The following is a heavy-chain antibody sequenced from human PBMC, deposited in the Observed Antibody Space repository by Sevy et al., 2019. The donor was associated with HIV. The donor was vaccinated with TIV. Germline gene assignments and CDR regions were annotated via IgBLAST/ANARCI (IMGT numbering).Heavy chain of an antibody. CDR1: GFSLSTSGVG. CDR3: AHKSFFEAVAGHFDH. J-gene: IGHJ4*02. CDR2: IYWDDDK. V-gene: IGHV2-5*02. D-gene: IGHD3-3*02. Sequence: SGPTLVKPTQTLTLTCTFSGFSLSTSGVGVGWIRQPPGKALEWLALIYWDDDKRYSPSLKSRLTITKDTSKNQVVVTMTNMDPVDTATYYCAHKSFFEAVAGHFDHWGQGTLVTVSS.